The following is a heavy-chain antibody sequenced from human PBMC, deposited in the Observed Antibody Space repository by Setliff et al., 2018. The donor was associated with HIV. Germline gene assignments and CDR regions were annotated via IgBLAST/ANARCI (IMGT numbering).Heavy chain of an antibody. J-gene: IGHJ4*02. Sequence: GGSLRLSCAASGFTFSSYAMSWVRQAPGKGLEWVSGISGSGGSTYYADSVKGRFTISRDYSKNTLYLQMNSLRAEDTAVYFCGKDQSYGDYNPPYYFDYWGQGTLVTVSS. CDR2: ISGSGGST. V-gene: IGHV3-23*01. D-gene: IGHD4-17*01. CDR1: GFTFSSYA. CDR3: GKDQSYGDYNPPYYFDY.